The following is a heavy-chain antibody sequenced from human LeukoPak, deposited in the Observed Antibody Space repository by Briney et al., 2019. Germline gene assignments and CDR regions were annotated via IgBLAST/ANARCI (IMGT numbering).Heavy chain of an antibody. CDR3: ARDTKDYGDYGWFDP. CDR2: INPSGGST. V-gene: IGHV1-46*01. D-gene: IGHD4-17*01. J-gene: IGHJ5*02. Sequence: ASVKVSCKASGYTFTSYYMHWVRQAPGQGLEWMGIINPSGGSTSYAQKFQGRVTMTRDTSTSTVYMELSSLRSEDTAVYYCARDTKDYGDYGWFDPWGQGTLVTFSS. CDR1: GYTFTSYY.